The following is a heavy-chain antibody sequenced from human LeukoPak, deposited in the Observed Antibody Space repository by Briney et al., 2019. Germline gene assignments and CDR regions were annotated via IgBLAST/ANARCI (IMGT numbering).Heavy chain of an antibody. CDR2: IDPNSGGT. J-gene: IGHJ4*02. CDR3: AREWAATGRSFDY. V-gene: IGHV1-2*02. CDR1: GYTFTGYY. D-gene: IGHD2-15*01. Sequence: GASVKVSCKASGYTFTGYYMHWVRQAPGQGLEWMGWIDPNSGGTNYAQKFQGRVTMTRDTSISTAYMELSRLRSDDTAVYYCAREWAATGRSFDYWGQGTLVTVSS.